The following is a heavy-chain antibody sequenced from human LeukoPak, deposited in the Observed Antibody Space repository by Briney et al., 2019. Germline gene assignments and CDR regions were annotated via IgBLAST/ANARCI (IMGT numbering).Heavy chain of an antibody. Sequence: PGGSLRLSCAASGLTFRGYWMHWVRQAPGKGLVWVSRINTDGSSTSYADSVKGRFTISRDNAKNTLYLQMNSLRAEDTAVYYCARAAGYSSDWYWFDPWGQRTLVTVSS. CDR1: GLTFRGYW. CDR3: ARAAGYSSDWYWFDP. J-gene: IGHJ5*02. D-gene: IGHD6-19*01. CDR2: INTDGSST. V-gene: IGHV3-74*01.